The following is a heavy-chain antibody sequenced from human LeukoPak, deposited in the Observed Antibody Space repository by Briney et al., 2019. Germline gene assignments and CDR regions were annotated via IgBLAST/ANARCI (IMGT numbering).Heavy chain of an antibody. Sequence: GGSLRLSCAASGFTFSSYSMDWVRQAPGKGLEWVGRITKKADSYTTVYAASVKGRFTISRDDSKNSLYLQMNSLKTEDTAVYYCARAFYDSGNHLPDYWGQGTLVTVSS. D-gene: IGHD3-10*01. CDR1: GFTFSSYS. J-gene: IGHJ4*02. CDR2: ITKKADSYTT. V-gene: IGHV3-72*01. CDR3: ARAFYDSGNHLPDY.